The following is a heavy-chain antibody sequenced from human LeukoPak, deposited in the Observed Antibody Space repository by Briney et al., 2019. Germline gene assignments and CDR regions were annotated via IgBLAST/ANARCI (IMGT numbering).Heavy chain of an antibody. Sequence: GGSLRLSCAASGFTFSSYGIHWVRQAPGKGLEWVAVIWYDGSNKYYADSVKGRFTISRDNSKNTLYLQMNSLRAEDTAVYYCARGGNATYFDYWGQGTLVTVSS. CDR3: ARGGNATYFDY. J-gene: IGHJ4*02. CDR2: IWYDGSNK. CDR1: GFTFSSYG. D-gene: IGHD4-23*01. V-gene: IGHV3-33*01.